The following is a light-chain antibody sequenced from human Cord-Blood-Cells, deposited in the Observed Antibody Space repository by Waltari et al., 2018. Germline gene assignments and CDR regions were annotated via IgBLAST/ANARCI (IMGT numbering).Light chain of an antibody. J-gene: IGLJ3*02. Sequence: SELTPDPAVSVPLGQPVRITSQGDSLRSYYALRYQQKPGQAPVIVIYCKNNRPSGLPDRFAGSSSGNTASVTITGAQAEAGADYSCNARDSSGNHKWVFGGGTKLTVL. CDR2: CKN. V-gene: IGLV3-19*01. CDR1: SLRSYY. CDR3: NARDSSGNHKWV.